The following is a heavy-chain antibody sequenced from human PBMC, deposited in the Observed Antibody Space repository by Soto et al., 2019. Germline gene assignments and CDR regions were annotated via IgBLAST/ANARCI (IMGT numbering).Heavy chain of an antibody. V-gene: IGHV3-30-3*01. D-gene: IGHD3-22*01. J-gene: IGHJ3*02. CDR1: GFTFSSYA. CDR3: ARDRVEYYYDSSGYYGAFDI. CDR2: ISYDGSNK. Sequence: GGSLRLSCAASGFTFSSYAMHWVRQAPGKGLEWVAVISYDGSNKYYADSVKGRFTISRDNSKNTLYPQMNSLRAEDTAVYYCARDRVEYYYDSSGYYGAFDIWGQGTMVTVSS.